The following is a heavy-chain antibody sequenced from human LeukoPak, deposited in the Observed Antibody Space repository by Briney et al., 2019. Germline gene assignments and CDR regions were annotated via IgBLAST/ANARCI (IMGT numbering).Heavy chain of an antibody. CDR1: GFTFSSHA. V-gene: IGHV3-23*01. CDR2: ISGSGGST. CDR3: AKAPTVVTQFDY. J-gene: IGHJ4*02. Sequence: GGSLRLSCAASGFTFSSHAMSWVRQAPGKGLEWVSAISGSGGSTYYADSVKGRFTISRDNSKNTLYLQMNSLRAEDTAVYYCAKAPTVVTQFDYWGQGTLVTVSS. D-gene: IGHD4-23*01.